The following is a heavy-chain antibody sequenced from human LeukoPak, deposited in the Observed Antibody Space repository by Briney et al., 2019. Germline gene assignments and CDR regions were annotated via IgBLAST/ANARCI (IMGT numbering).Heavy chain of an antibody. Sequence: ASVWVSCKAYGYTFTNYDINWVRQATGQGLEWMGYKNPNSGNSAYAQKFQGRVTITTDDSITTAYMELSGLRSEDTALYYCAREGLDYWGQGTLVTVSS. CDR3: AREGLDY. V-gene: IGHV1-8*01. J-gene: IGHJ4*02. CDR1: GYTFTNYD. CDR2: KNPNSGNS.